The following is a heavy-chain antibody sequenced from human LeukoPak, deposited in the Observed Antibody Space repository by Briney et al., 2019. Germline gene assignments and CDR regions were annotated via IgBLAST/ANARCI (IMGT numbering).Heavy chain of an antibody. Sequence: PSETLSLTCAVSGYSISSGYYWGWIRQPPGKGLEWLGSIYHSGSTYYNPSLKSRVTISVDTSKNQFSLKLSSVTAADTAVYYCARDSRAGVSGYFDHWGQGTLVTVSS. J-gene: IGHJ4*02. CDR2: IYHSGST. V-gene: IGHV4-38-2*02. CDR1: GYSISSGYY. D-gene: IGHD3-10*01. CDR3: ARDSRAGVSGYFDH.